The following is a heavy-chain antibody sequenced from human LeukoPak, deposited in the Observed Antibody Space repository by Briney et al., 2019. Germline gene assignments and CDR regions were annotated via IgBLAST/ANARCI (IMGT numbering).Heavy chain of an antibody. CDR1: GGSFSGYY. J-gene: IGHJ6*03. CDR3: ARGEDSSSWYASCYYYVDV. Sequence: PSETLSLTCAVYGGSFSGYYWSWIRQPPGKGLEWIGEINHSGSTNYNPSLKSRVTISVDTSKNQSSLKLSSVTAADTAVYYCARGEDSSSWYASCYYYVDVWGKGTTVTVSS. V-gene: IGHV4-34*01. CDR2: INHSGST. D-gene: IGHD6-13*01.